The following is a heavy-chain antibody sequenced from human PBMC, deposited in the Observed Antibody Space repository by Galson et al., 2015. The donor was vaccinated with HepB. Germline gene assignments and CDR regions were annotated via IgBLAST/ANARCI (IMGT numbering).Heavy chain of an antibody. CDR2: ISSSSSYI. Sequence: SLRLSCAASGFTFSSYSMNWVRQAPGKGLEWVSSISSSSSYIYYADSVKGRFTISRDNAKNSLYLQMNSLRDEDTAVYYCARKGSMVRAPYGMDVWGQGTTVTVSS. V-gene: IGHV3-21*01. D-gene: IGHD3-10*01. J-gene: IGHJ6*02. CDR1: GFTFSSYS. CDR3: ARKGSMVRAPYGMDV.